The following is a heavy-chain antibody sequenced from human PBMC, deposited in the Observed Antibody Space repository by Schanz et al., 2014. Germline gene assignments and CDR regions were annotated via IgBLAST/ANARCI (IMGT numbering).Heavy chain of an antibody. D-gene: IGHD6-19*01. J-gene: IGHJ4*02. CDR3: AKDLPAVAVAPLMTGLYDS. CDR2: IWYDGSKT. V-gene: IGHV3-33*06. Sequence: VQLVESGGGLVQPGGSLRLSCAVSGFTFSSYGMHWVRQAPGKGLEWVGVIWYDGSKTYYADSVRGRFTISRENSKNTLHLQMNSLRAEDTAVYHCAKDLPAVAVAPLMTGLYDSWGQGTLVTVSS. CDR1: GFTFSSYG.